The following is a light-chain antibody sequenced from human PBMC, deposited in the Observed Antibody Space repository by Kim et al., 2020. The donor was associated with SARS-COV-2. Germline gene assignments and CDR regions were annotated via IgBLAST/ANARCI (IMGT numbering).Light chain of an antibody. CDR3: QQYYSYPRT. V-gene: IGKV1-8*01. CDR1: QGISSY. J-gene: IGKJ1*01. CDR2: AAS. Sequence: ASTGDRVTITCRASQGISSYLAWYQKKPGKGPKLLIYAASTLQSGVPSRFSGSGSGTDFTLTISCLQSEDFATYYCQQYYSYPRTFGQGTKVDIK.